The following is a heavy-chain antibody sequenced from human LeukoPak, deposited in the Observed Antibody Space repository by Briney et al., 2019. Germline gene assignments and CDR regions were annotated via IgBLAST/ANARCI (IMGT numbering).Heavy chain of an antibody. CDR2: IDYTGNT. CDR1: GGSIARYY. J-gene: IGHJ4*02. D-gene: IGHD1-20*01. V-gene: IGHV4-59*01. Sequence: SETLSLTCTVSGGSIARYYWTWIRQSPGKGLEWIGDIDYTGNTKYNPSLKSRVTISVDTSKNQFSLWLSSVTAADTAVYYCARTRYNWNDGGLDYWGQGTLVTVSS. CDR3: ARTRYNWNDGGLDY.